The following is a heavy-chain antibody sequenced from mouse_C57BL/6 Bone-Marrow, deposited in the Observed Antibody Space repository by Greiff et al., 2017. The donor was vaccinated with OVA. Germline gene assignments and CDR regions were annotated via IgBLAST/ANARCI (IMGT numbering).Heavy chain of an antibody. V-gene: IGHV1-84*01. Sequence: VQLQQSGPELVKPGASVKISCKASGYTFTDYYINWVKQRPGQGLEWIGWLYPGSGNTKYNEKFKGKATLTVDTSSSTAYMQRSSLTSEDSAVYFCARGDWDYFDYWGQGTTLTVSS. CDR1: GYTFTDYY. CDR2: LYPGSGNT. CDR3: ARGDWDYFDY. J-gene: IGHJ2*01. D-gene: IGHD4-1*01.